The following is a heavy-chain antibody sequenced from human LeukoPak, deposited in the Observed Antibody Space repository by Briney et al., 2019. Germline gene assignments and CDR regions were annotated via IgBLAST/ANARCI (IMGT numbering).Heavy chain of an antibody. V-gene: IGHV4-39*01. CDR3: ARQGNDYGDYGHY. CDR2: IYYSGST. Sequence: SETLSLTCTVSGGSISSSSYSWGWIRQPPGKGLEWIGSIYYSGSTYYNPSLKSRVTISVDTSKNQFSLKLSSVTAADTAVYYCARQGNDYGDYGHYWGQGTLVTVSS. D-gene: IGHD4-17*01. CDR1: GGSISSSSYS. J-gene: IGHJ4*02.